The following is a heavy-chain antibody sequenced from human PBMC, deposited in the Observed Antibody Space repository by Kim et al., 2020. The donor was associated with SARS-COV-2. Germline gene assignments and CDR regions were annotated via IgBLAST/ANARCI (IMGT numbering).Heavy chain of an antibody. J-gene: IGHJ6*02. CDR3: ARCPLSMTMVRGMITTTLFDYYNMDA. V-gene: IGHV3-48*02. D-gene: IGHD3-10*01. CDR1: GFNFNSYS. CDR2: ISSSSSTV. Sequence: GGSLRLSCTVSGFNFNSYSMNWVRQAPGKGLGWVSYISSSSSTVYYAGSVRGRFTISRDNAKNSLFLQMNSLRDDDTAVYYCARCPLSMTMVRGMITTTLFDYYNMDAWGQGTTVTVSS.